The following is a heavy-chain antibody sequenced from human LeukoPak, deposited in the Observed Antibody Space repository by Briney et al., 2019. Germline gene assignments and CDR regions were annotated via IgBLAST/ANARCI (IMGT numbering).Heavy chain of an antibody. CDR1: GFTFSSYW. V-gene: IGHV3-74*01. CDR3: IRTLIVATSPYVDV. Sequence: GGSLRLSCAASGFTFSSYWMHWVRQAPGKGLVWVSRVNSDGTGTTYADSVEGRFTISRDNAKNTVYLQMNSLRAEDTAIYYCIRTLIVATSPYVDVWGKGTTVTVSS. D-gene: IGHD5-12*01. J-gene: IGHJ6*03. CDR2: VNSDGTGT.